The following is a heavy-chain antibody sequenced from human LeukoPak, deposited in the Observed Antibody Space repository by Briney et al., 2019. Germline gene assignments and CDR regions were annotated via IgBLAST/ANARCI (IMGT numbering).Heavy chain of an antibody. V-gene: IGHV3-7*01. CDR3: ARELIAAAGNFDY. D-gene: IGHD6-13*01. CDR2: INQDGGEK. CDR1: GFTFSSYW. Sequence: GGSLRLSCAASGFTFSSYWITWVRQAPGRGLEWVANINQDGGEKHYLDSVKGRFTISRDNAKNSLYLQMNSLRAEDTAVYYCARELIAAAGNFDYWGQGTLVTVSS. J-gene: IGHJ4*02.